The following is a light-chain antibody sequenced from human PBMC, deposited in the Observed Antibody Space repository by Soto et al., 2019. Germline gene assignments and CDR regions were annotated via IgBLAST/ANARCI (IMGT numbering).Light chain of an antibody. Sequence: QSVLTQPPSASGSPGQSVTISCTGTSSDVGGYNYVSWYQQHPGKAPKLMIYEVIKRPSGVPDRFSGSKSGNTASLTVSGLQAEDEADYFCSSYAGSNNYVFGTGTKVTLL. J-gene: IGLJ1*01. V-gene: IGLV2-8*01. CDR3: SSYAGSNNYV. CDR1: SSDVGGYNY. CDR2: EVI.